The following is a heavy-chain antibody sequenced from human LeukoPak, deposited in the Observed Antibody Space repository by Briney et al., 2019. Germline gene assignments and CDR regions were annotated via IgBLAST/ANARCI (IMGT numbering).Heavy chain of an antibody. D-gene: IGHD5-12*01. CDR1: GGSISSSNW. J-gene: IGHJ4*02. V-gene: IGHV4-4*02. CDR2: IYHSGST. CDR3: ARTSAYGGYDYPYYFDY. Sequence: PSETLSLTCAVSGGSISSSNWWSWVRQPPGKGLEWIGEIYHSGSTSYNPPLKSRVTISVDKSKNQFSLKLSSVTAADTAVYYCARTSAYGGYDYPYYFDYWGQGTLVTVSS.